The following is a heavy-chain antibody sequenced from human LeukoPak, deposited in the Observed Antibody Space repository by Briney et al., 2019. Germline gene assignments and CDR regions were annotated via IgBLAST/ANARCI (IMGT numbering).Heavy chain of an antibody. V-gene: IGHV3-21*01. CDR1: GYTFSRFS. CDR3: AREFNTVGNFDY. Sequence: GESLRLSCATSGYTFSRFSMRWVRQSPGKGLEWVASIYVTGGYINYADSVKGRVTIYRDNAKNSVYLQMSSLRAEDTAVYYCAREFNTVGNFDYWGQGTLVTVSS. D-gene: IGHD3-10*01. CDR2: IYVTGGYI. J-gene: IGHJ4*02.